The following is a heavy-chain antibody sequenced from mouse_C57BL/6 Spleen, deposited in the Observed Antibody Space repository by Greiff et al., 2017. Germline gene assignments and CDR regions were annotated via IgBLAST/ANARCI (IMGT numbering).Heavy chain of an antibody. D-gene: IGHD2-3*01. Sequence: QVQLQQPGAELVRPGSSVKLSCKASGYTFTSYWMDWVKQRPGQGLEWIGNIYPSDSETHYNQKFKDKATLTVDKSSSTAYMQLSSLTSADSAVYYCARADGYYVGFAYWGQGTLVTVSA. V-gene: IGHV1-61*01. CDR1: GYTFTSYW. J-gene: IGHJ3*01. CDR2: IYPSDSET. CDR3: ARADGYYVGFAY.